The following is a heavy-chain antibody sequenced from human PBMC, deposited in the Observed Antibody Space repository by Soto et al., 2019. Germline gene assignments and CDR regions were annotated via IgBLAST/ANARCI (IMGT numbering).Heavy chain of an antibody. J-gene: IGHJ6*02. CDR2: IYSGGST. V-gene: IGHV3-53*01. Sequence: GGSLRLSCAASGFTVSDNYMNWVRQAPGKGLEWVSVIYSGGSTCYTDSVKGRFTISRDNSKNTLYLQMNSLRAEDTAVYYCARGYPTGGNGLDVWGQGTTVTVSS. CDR3: ARGYPTGGNGLDV. D-gene: IGHD2-15*01. CDR1: GFTVSDNY.